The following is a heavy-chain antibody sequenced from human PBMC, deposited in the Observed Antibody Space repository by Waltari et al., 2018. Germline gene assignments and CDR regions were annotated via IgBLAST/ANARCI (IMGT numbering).Heavy chain of an antibody. J-gene: IGHJ4*02. CDR3: ARQGYSGSSLTYDY. CDR1: GFTFTSYG. Sequence: QVQLVESGGGVVQPGRSLRLSCAASGFTFTSYGMHWVRQAPGQGMEWVEVRWYDGSNQYYADSVKGRFTISRDISKSTLYLQMNSLGPQDTAVYYCARQGYSGSSLTYDYWGQGTLVTVSS. V-gene: IGHV3-33*01. D-gene: IGHD6-13*01. CDR2: RWYDGSNQ.